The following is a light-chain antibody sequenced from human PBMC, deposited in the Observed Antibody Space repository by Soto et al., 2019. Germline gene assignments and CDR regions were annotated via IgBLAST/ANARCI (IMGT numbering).Light chain of an antibody. Sequence: QSVLTQSPSASASLGASVKLTCTLSSGHSSYAIAWHQQQPEKGPRYLMKLNSDGSHSKGDGIPDRFSGSSSGAERYLIISSLQSEDDADYSCQTWGTGIHVFGTGTKLTVL. CDR2: LNSDGSH. CDR3: QTWGTGIHV. V-gene: IGLV4-69*01. J-gene: IGLJ1*01. CDR1: SGHSSYA.